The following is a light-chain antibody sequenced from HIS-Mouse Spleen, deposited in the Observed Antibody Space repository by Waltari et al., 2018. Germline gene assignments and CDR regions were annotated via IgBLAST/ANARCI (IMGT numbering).Light chain of an antibody. CDR3: QQRSNWIT. J-gene: IGKJ5*01. V-gene: IGKV3-11*01. CDR2: DAS. Sequence: EIVLTQSPATLSLSPGERATLSCRAIQSVSRYLAWYQQKPGQAPRLLIYDASNRATGIPARFSGSGSGTDFTLTISSLEPEDFAVYYCQQRSNWITFGQGTRLEIK. CDR1: QSVSRY.